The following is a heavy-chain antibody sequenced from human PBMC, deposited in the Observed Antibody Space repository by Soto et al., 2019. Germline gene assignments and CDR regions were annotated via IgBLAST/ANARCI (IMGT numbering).Heavy chain of an antibody. V-gene: IGHV1-18*01. D-gene: IGHD1-26*01. CDR2: ISAYNGNT. Sequence: ASVEVSCKASGYSFTRYYINWVRQPPGRRLEQMGWISAYNGNTHYEEKLQGRVTLTTDTSTSTAYMELRSLRSDDTAVYFCARGGQWDFLSDYWGQGTLVTASS. J-gene: IGHJ4*02. CDR3: ARGGQWDFLSDY. CDR1: GYSFTRYY.